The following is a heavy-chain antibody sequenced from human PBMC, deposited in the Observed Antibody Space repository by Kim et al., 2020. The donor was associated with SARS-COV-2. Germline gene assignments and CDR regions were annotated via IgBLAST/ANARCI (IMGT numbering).Heavy chain of an antibody. V-gene: IGHV3-23*01. D-gene: IGHD3-22*01. J-gene: IGHJ4*02. CDR3: AKGERITMIVVVSVLDY. Sequence: VKGRFTITRDNAKNTMYLKMNSMRAEDAALYYCAKGERITMIVVVSVLDYWGQGTLVTVFS.